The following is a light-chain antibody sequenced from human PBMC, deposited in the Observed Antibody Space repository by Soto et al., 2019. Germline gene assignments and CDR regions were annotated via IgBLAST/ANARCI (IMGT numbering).Light chain of an antibody. CDR3: QQYGSSLFT. CDR2: GAS. V-gene: IGKV3-20*01. J-gene: IGKJ3*01. CDR1: QSVSSDS. Sequence: EMVMTQSPATLSVSPGERAALSCRASQSVSSDSVAWYQQKPGQAPRLLIFGASRRATDIPDRFSGGGSGTDFTLTISRLEPEDFAVYYCQQYGSSLFTFGPGTKVDIK.